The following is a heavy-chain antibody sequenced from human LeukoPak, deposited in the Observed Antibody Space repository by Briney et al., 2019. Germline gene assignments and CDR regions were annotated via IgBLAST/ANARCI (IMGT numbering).Heavy chain of an antibody. CDR1: GFTFGDYA. CDR2: IRSKAYGGTT. V-gene: IGHV3-49*04. CDR3: TRDPHDSSGYYSESYDAFDI. Sequence: GGSLRLPCTASGFTFGDYAMSWVRQAPGKGLEWVGFIRSKAYGGTTEYAASVKGRFTISRDDSKSIAYLQMNSLKTEDTAVYYCTRDPHDSSGYYSESYDAFDIWGQGTMVTVSS. D-gene: IGHD3-22*01. J-gene: IGHJ3*02.